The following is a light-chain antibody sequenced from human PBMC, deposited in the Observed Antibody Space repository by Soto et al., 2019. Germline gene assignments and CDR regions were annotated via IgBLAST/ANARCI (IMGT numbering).Light chain of an antibody. V-gene: IGKV3-20*01. CDR1: QSVSNSY. CDR2: GAS. Sequence: EIVLTQSPGTLSLSPGERATLSCRASQSVSNSYLAWYQQKPGQAPRLLIHGASSRATGIPDRFSGSESGTDFTLTISRLEPEDIAVYYCQQYGSSPPWTFGQGTKVEIK. J-gene: IGKJ1*01. CDR3: QQYGSSPPWT.